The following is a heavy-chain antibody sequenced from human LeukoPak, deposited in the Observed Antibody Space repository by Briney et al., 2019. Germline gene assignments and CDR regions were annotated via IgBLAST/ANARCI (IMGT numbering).Heavy chain of an antibody. CDR1: GGSFSGYY. Sequence: PSETLSLTCAVYGGSFSGYYWSWIRQPPGKGLEWIVEINHGGSPNYNPSLKSRVTISVDTSKNQFSLKLSSVTAADTAVYYCAVLGLYYYDSSGPPLRNGMDVWGQGTTVTVSS. J-gene: IGHJ6*02. V-gene: IGHV4-34*01. D-gene: IGHD3-22*01. CDR2: INHGGSP. CDR3: AVLGLYYYDSSGPPLRNGMDV.